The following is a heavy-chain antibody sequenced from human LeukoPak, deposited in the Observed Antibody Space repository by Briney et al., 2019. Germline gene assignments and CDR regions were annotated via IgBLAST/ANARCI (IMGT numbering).Heavy chain of an antibody. Sequence: GGSLRLSCAASGFTFSSSAMSWVRLAAGKGLEWLSTFSGSSGSTYYADSVKGRFTISRDTSKNTLYLEMNSLRAEDTAVYYFAKPFRGLRIDYFDSWGQGTLVTVSS. CDR3: AKPFRGLRIDYFDS. V-gene: IGHV3-23*01. D-gene: IGHD1-26*01. J-gene: IGHJ4*02. CDR1: GFTFSSSA. CDR2: FSGSSGST.